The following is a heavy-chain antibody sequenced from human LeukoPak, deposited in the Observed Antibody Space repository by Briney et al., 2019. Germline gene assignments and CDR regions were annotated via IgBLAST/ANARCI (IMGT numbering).Heavy chain of an antibody. J-gene: IGHJ5*02. V-gene: IGHV1-2*02. D-gene: IGHD2-2*01. CDR3: ARVHWRPATHWFDP. Sequence: ASVKASCKASGYTFTDYYMYWVRQAPGQGLEYMGWINPNSGGTNYAQKFQGRVTMTRDTSISTAYMELSSLRSDDTAMYYCARVHWRPATHWFDPWGQGTLVTVSS. CDR1: GYTFTDYY. CDR2: INPNSGGT.